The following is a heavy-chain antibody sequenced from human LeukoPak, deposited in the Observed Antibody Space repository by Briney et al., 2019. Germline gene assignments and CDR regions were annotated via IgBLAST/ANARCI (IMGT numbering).Heavy chain of an antibody. D-gene: IGHD3-22*01. CDR1: GGSISSGDYY. V-gene: IGHV4-30-4*01. J-gene: IGHJ5*02. CDR2: KYYSGST. CDR3: ARPYYYDSRIDP. Sequence: SQTLSLTCTVSGGSISSGDYYRSWIRQPPGKGLEWIAYKYYSGSTYYNPSLKSRVTMSADTSKNQLSLKLSSVTAADTAVYCCARPYYYDSRIDPWGQGILVTVSS.